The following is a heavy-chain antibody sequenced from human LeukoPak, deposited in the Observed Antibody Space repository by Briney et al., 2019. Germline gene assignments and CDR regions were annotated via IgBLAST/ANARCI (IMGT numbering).Heavy chain of an antibody. J-gene: IGHJ3*02. CDR3: ARVRSSSWYHAFDI. D-gene: IGHD6-13*01. V-gene: IGHV3-64*01. Sequence: GGSLRLSCAASGFTFSSYAMHWVRQASGKGLEYVSAISSNGGSTYYANSVKGRFTISRDNSKNTLYLQMGSLRAEDMAVYYCARVRSSSWYHAFDIWGQGTMVTVSS. CDR1: GFTFSSYA. CDR2: ISSNGGST.